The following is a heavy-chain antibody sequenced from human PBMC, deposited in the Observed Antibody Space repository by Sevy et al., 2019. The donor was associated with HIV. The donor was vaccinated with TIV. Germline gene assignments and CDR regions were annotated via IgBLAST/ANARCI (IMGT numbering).Heavy chain of an antibody. V-gene: IGHV4-59*01. CDR2: IYYSGAT. CDR3: ARERGSVTTLPAFDI. D-gene: IGHD3-10*01. Sequence: SETLSLTCTVSGGSINSYSWNWIRQSPGKGLEWIGYIYYSGATNYNPSLRSRVTISVDTSKNQFSLKFTSVTAADTGFYFCARERGSVTTLPAFDIWGQGTLVTVSS. CDR1: GGSINSYS. J-gene: IGHJ3*02.